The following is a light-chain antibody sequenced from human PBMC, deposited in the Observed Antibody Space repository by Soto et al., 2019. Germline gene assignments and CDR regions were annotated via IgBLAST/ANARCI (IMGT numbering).Light chain of an antibody. J-gene: IGLJ3*02. CDR3: QAYDYSLTAFV. V-gene: IGLV1-40*01. CDR1: NSNLGAGYD. CDR2: GNR. Sequence: QSVLTQPPAVSGAPGQRVTISCTGNNSNLGAGYDVHWYQQLPGAAPKLVVFGNRNRPSGVPERFSGSKSGTSASLAITGLQAEDEADYYCQAYDYSLTAFVFGGGTKVTVL.